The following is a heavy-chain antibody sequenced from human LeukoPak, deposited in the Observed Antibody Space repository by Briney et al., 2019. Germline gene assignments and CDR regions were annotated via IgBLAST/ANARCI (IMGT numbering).Heavy chain of an antibody. Sequence: ASVKVSCKASGYTFTDKYMHWVRQAPGQGLEWMGWINPDSGGTNYAQKFQGRVTLTRDTSINTAYMELSRLKSDDTAVYYCATPLWLGESLTYFDYWGQGTLVIVSS. CDR1: GYTFTDKY. V-gene: IGHV1-2*02. D-gene: IGHD3-10*01. J-gene: IGHJ4*02. CDR2: INPDSGGT. CDR3: ATPLWLGESLTYFDY.